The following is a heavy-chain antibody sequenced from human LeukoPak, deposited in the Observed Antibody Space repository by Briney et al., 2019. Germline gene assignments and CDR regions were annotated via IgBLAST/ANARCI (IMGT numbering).Heavy chain of an antibody. J-gene: IGHJ6*02. V-gene: IGHV4-34*01. CDR2: INHSGRT. D-gene: IGHD4-11*01. Sequence: SETLSLTCAVYGGSFSGYYWSWIRQPPGKGLEWIGEINHSGRTNYNPSLKSRVTISVDTSKNQFSLKLSSVTAADTAVYYCASTNPGRDYSSVRGLNYYYYGMVVWGQGTTVTVSS. CDR3: ASTNPGRDYSSVRGLNYYYYGMVV. CDR1: GGSFSGYY.